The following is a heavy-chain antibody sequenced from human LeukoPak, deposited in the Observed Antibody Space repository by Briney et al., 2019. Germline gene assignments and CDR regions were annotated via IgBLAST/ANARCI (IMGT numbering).Heavy chain of an antibody. J-gene: IGHJ5*02. CDR3: ARDLLEGWFDP. CDR2: IYYSGST. Sequence: PSETLSLTCTVSGGPISSYYWSWIRQPPGKGLEWIGYIYYSGSTNYNPSLMSRVTISVDTSKNQFSLKLRSVTAADTAVYYCARDLLEGWFDPWGQGTLVTVSS. V-gene: IGHV4-59*01. D-gene: IGHD2/OR15-2a*01. CDR1: GGPISSYY.